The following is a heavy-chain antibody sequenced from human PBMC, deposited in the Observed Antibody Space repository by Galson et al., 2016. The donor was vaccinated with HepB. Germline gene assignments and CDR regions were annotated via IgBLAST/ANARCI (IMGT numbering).Heavy chain of an antibody. Sequence: QSGAEVKKPGESLKISCKGSGYSFTTSWIAWVRQMPGQGLEWMGVIYPGDSDTRYSPSFEGQVTISVDKSINTAYLQWSSLKASDTAMYYCARHPFPRGGTFSVYGPWGQGTLVTVSS. V-gene: IGHV5-51*01. D-gene: IGHD5/OR15-5a*01. J-gene: IGHJ5*02. CDR1: GYSFTTSW. CDR2: IYPGDSDT. CDR3: ARHPFPRGGTFSVYGP.